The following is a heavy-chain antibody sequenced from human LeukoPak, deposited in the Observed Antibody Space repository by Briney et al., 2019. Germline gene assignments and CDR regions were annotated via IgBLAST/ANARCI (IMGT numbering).Heavy chain of an antibody. J-gene: IGHJ3*02. V-gene: IGHV3-21*01. D-gene: IGHD6-13*01. CDR1: GFTFSSYS. CDR2: ISSSSSYI. CDR3: ARGEQQLTHDAFDI. Sequence: GGSLRLSCAASGFTFSSYSMNWVRQAPGKGLEWVSSISSSSSYIYYADSVKGRFTISRDNAKNSLYLQMNSLGAEDTAVYYCARGEQQLTHDAFDIWGQGTMVTVSS.